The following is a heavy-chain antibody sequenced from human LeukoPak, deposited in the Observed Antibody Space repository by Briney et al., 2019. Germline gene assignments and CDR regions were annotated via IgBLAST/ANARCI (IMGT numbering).Heavy chain of an antibody. Sequence: PGASLRLSCAASGFTFPNYAMSWVRQAPGQGLELVSAISSNGDITFYAHSVKGRFTISRDNSRYTLYLQMNSLRAEDAAMYYCAKDRPNYHESNGHYYRRNGDYWGQGTLVTVSS. D-gene: IGHD3-22*01. V-gene: IGHV3-23*01. CDR2: ISSNGDIT. CDR1: GFTFPNYA. CDR3: AKDRPNYHESNGHYYRRNGDY. J-gene: IGHJ4*02.